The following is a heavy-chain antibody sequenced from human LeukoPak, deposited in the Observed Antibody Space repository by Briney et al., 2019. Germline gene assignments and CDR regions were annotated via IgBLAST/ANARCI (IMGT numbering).Heavy chain of an antibody. D-gene: IGHD4-17*01. J-gene: IGHJ5*02. Sequence: ASVKVSCKASGYTFTSYAMHWVRQAPGQRLEWMGWINAGNGNTKYSQKFQGRVTITRDTSASTAYMELSSLRSEDTAVYYCATGTTVTRNWFDPWGQGTLVTVSS. CDR1: GYTFTSYA. CDR2: INAGNGNT. V-gene: IGHV1-3*01. CDR3: ATGTTVTRNWFDP.